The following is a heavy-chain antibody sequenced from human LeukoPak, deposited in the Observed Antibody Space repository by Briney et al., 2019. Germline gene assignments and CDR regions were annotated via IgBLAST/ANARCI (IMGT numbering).Heavy chain of an antibody. CDR3: AELGITMIGGV. V-gene: IGHV3-20*04. CDR2: INWNGGST. CDR1: GFTFDDYG. Sequence: GGSLRLSCAASGFTFDDYGMSWVRQAPGKGLEWVSGINWNGGSTDFADSVKGRFTISRDNAKNSLYLQMNSLRAEDTAVYYCAELGITMIGGVWGKGTTVTISS. D-gene: IGHD3-10*02. J-gene: IGHJ6*04.